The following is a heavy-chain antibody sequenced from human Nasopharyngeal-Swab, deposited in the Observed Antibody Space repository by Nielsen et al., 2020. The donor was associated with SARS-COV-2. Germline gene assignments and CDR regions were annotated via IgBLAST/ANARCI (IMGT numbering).Heavy chain of an antibody. CDR3: VRVPTMVTSRMYV. Sequence: GESLKISCKGSGDSFTSYWIGWVRQMPGKGLEWMGIIYPRDSDTTYSPSFQGQVTISADKSISTAYLQWSSLKASDTAIYYCVRVPTMVTSRMYVWGQGTTVTVFS. CDR1: GDSFTSYW. CDR2: IYPRDSDT. D-gene: IGHD5-18*01. J-gene: IGHJ6*02. V-gene: IGHV5-51*01.